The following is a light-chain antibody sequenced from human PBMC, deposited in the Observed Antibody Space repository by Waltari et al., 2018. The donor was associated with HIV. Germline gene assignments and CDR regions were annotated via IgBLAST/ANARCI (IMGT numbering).Light chain of an antibody. CDR2: CTS. CDR1: TGAVTSGYY. CDR3: LLYYGGVWV. J-gene: IGLJ3*02. Sequence: QTVVTQEPSLTVSPGGTVTLTCASSTGAVTSGYYPNWFQQKPGQAPRALIYCTSNKLSWTPARFSGSLLGGKAALTLSGVQPEDEAEYYCLLYYGGVWVFGGGTKLTVL. V-gene: IGLV7-43*01.